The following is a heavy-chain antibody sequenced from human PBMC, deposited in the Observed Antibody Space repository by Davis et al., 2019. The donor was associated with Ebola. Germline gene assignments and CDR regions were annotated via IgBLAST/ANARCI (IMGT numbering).Heavy chain of an antibody. J-gene: IGHJ4*02. CDR2: ISYDDTDK. Sequence: PGGSLRLSCAASGFTFSSYEMNWVRQAPGKGLEWVAVISYDDTDKYYADSVKGRFTISRDNSKNTLYLQMNSLRAEDTAVYYCARGRWLQSYYFDYWGQGTLVTVSS. CDR3: ARGRWLQSYYFDY. V-gene: IGHV3-30*03. D-gene: IGHD5-24*01. CDR1: GFTFSSYE.